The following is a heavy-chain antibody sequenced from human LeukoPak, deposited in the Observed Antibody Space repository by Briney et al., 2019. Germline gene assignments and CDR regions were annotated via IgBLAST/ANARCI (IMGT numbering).Heavy chain of an antibody. CDR2: IYHSGST. V-gene: IGHV4-39*07. J-gene: IGHJ5*02. CDR1: GVSISSSTYY. CDR3: ARELGLPSGKYNWFDP. D-gene: IGHD6-19*01. Sequence: SETLSLTCTVSGVSISSSTYYWGWIRQPPGKGLEWIGYIYHSGSTYYNPSLKSRVTISVDRSKNQFSLKLSSVTAADTAVYYCARELGLPSGKYNWFDPWGQGTLVTVSS.